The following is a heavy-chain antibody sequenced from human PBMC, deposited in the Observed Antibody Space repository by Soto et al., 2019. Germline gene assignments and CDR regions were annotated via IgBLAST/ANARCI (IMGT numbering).Heavy chain of an antibody. CDR2: ISKDSGRAT. J-gene: IGHJ4*02. CDR1: GFIFRDWF. CDR3: AIAVAGTDFDY. Sequence: PGGSLRLSCAASGFIFRDWFMSWIRQAPGKGLEWISYISKDSGRATRYADSVKGRFTISRDNAKNTLYLQMNSLRAEDTAVYYCAIAVAGTDFDYWGQGTLVTVSS. V-gene: IGHV3-11*04. D-gene: IGHD6-19*01.